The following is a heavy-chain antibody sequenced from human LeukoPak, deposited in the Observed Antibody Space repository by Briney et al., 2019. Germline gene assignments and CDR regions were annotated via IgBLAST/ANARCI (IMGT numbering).Heavy chain of an antibody. J-gene: IGHJ3*02. CDR2: TYYRSKWYN. Sequence: SQTLSLTCAISGDSVSSNSAAWNWIRQSPSRGLEWLGRTYYRSKWYNDYAVSVKSRITINPDTSKNQFSLQLNSVTPEDTAVYYCARAGPVLTGYYKFAFDIWGQGTMVTVSS. D-gene: IGHD3-9*01. CDR1: GDSVSSNSAA. CDR3: ARAGPVLTGYYKFAFDI. V-gene: IGHV6-1*01.